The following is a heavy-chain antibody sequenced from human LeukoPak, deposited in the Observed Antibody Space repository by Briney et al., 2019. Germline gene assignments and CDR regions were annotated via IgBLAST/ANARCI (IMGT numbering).Heavy chain of an antibody. CDR3: ARVAYTTSWNNDY. Sequence: ASVKVSCKASGYTFTTYDIGWVRQASGQGLEWMGWVNPYSGNTAYAQKFQGRVTMTRDTSISTAYVELNSLRSEDTAVYYCARVAYTTSWNNDYWGQGTLVTVSS. CDR2: VNPYSGNT. J-gene: IGHJ4*02. D-gene: IGHD1/OR15-1a*01. V-gene: IGHV1-8*01. CDR1: GYTFTTYD.